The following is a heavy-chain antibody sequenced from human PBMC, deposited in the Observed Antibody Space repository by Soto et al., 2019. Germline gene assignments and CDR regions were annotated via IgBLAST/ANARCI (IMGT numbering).Heavy chain of an antibody. CDR3: AHHLWFGELSGWFDP. CDR1: GFSLSTSGVG. D-gene: IGHD3-10*01. Sequence: QITLKESGPTLVKPTQTLTLSCTFSGFSLSTSGVGVGWIRQSPGKALEWLALIYWDDDKRYSPSPKSRITITKDTSKNQVVLTMTNMDLVDTATYYCAHHLWFGELSGWFDPWGQGTLVTVSS. J-gene: IGHJ5*02. V-gene: IGHV2-5*02. CDR2: IYWDDDK.